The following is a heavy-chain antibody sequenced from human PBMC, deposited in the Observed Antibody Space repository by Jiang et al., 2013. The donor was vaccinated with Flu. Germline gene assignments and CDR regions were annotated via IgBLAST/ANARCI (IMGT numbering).Heavy chain of an antibody. CDR1: GFTFSSYA. J-gene: IGHJ4*02. CDR2: ISGSGGST. V-gene: IGHV3-23*04. Sequence: VQLVESGGGLVQPGGSLRLSCAASGFTFSSYAMSWVRQAPGKGLEWVSAISGSGGSTYYADSVKGRFTISRDNSKNTLYLQMNSLRAEDTAVYYCAKDSRVGYYDSSGYYSGGGFDYWGQGTLVTGLL. CDR3: AKDSRVGYYDSSGYYSGGGFDY. D-gene: IGHD3-22*01.